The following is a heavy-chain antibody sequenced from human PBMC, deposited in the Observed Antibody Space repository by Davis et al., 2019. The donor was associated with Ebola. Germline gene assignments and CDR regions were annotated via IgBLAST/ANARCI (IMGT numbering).Heavy chain of an antibody. D-gene: IGHD4-17*01. Sequence: GESLKISCAASGFTFSSYWMHWVRQAPGKGLVWVSRINPDGSFTYYADSVKGRFTTSRDNSKNTLYLQMSSLRTEDTAVYYCVRSYYGDYVSWGQGTLVTVSS. CDR1: GFTFSSYW. J-gene: IGHJ5*02. V-gene: IGHV3-74*01. CDR3: VRSYYGDYVS. CDR2: INPDGSFT.